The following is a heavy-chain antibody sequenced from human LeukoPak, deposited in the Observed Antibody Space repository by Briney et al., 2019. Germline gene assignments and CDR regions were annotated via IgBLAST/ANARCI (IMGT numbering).Heavy chain of an antibody. Sequence: GASVKVSCKVSGYTLTELSMHWVRQAPGKGLEWMGGFDPEDGETIYAQKFQGRVTMTRDTSISTAYMELSRLRSDDTAVYYCARDGYAGSSWYGYWGQGTLVTVSS. CDR3: ARDGYAGSSWYGY. V-gene: IGHV1-24*01. D-gene: IGHD6-13*01. CDR1: GYTLTELS. CDR2: FDPEDGET. J-gene: IGHJ4*02.